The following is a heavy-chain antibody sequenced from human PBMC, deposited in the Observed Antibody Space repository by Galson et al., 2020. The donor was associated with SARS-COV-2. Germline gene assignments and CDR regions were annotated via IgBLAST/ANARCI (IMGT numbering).Heavy chain of an antibody. CDR1: GFTFDDYA. Sequence: GGSLRLSCAASGFTFDDYAMHWVRQAPGKGLEWVSGISWNSGSIGYADSVKGRFTISRDNAKNSLYLQMNSPRAEDTALYYCAKESPSCSGGSCYYYYYGMDVWGQGTTVTVSS. J-gene: IGHJ6*02. D-gene: IGHD2-15*01. V-gene: IGHV3-9*01. CDR3: AKESPSCSGGSCYYYYYGMDV. CDR2: ISWNSGSI.